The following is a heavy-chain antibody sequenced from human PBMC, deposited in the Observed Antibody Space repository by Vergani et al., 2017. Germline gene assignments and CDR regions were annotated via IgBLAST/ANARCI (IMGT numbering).Heavy chain of an antibody. CDR2: ISGSGGST. D-gene: IGHD3-22*01. CDR1: GFTFSSYA. V-gene: IGHV3-23*01. CDR3: AKRGSSCYYQYYFDY. J-gene: IGHJ4*02. Sequence: EVQLLESGGGLVQPGGSLRLSCAASGFTFSSYAMSWVRQAPGKGLEWVSAISGSGGSTYYADSVKGRLTISSDNSKNTRYLQMNSRRAEDTAVYYCAKRGSSCYYQYYFDYWGQGTLVTVSS.